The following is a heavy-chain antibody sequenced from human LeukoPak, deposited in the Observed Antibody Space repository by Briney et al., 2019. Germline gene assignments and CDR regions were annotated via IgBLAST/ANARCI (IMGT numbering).Heavy chain of an antibody. D-gene: IGHD3-3*01. CDR2: ISGSGGST. J-gene: IGHJ4*02. Sequence: GGSLRLSCAASGFTFSSYAMSWVRQAPGKGLEWVLAISGSGGSTYYADSVKGRFTISRDNSKNTLYLQMNSLRAEDTAVYYCAKVQYYDFWSGYVNWGQGTLVTVSS. V-gene: IGHV3-23*01. CDR1: GFTFSSYA. CDR3: AKVQYYDFWSGYVN.